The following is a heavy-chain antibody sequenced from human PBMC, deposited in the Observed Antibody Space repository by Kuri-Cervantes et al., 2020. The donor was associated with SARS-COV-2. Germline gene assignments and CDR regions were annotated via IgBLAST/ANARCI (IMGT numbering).Heavy chain of an antibody. CDR1: GFTSSSYA. V-gene: IGHV3-30-3*01. CDR3: AIESYCNTTACYLS. Sequence: GESLKISCAASGFTSSSYAMHWVRQAPGKGLEWVAVISYDGSNKYYADSVKGRFTISRDNSKNTLYLQMDSLRAEDTARYYCAIESYCNTTACYLSWGQGTQVTVSS. D-gene: IGHD2-2*01. J-gene: IGHJ4*02. CDR2: ISYDGSNK.